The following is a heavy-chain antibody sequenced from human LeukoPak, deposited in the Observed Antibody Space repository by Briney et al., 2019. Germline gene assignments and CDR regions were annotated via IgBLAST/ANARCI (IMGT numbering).Heavy chain of an antibody. CDR3: ARESYHCSGGSCYSSMDY. J-gene: IGHJ4*02. CDR2: IIPIFGTA. D-gene: IGHD2-15*01. V-gene: IGHV1-69*06. Sequence: GASVKVSCKASGGTFSSYAISWVRQAPGQGLEWMGGIIPIFGTANYAQKFQGRVTITADKSTSTAYMELSSLRSEDTAVYYCARESYHCSGGSCYSSMDYWGQGTLVTVSS. CDR1: GGTFSSYA.